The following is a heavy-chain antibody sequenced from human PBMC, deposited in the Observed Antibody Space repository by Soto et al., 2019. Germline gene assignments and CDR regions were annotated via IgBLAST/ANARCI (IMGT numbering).Heavy chain of an antibody. V-gene: IGHV3-9*01. Sequence: QLVESGGGLVQPGRSLRLSCVASGFRFDEYAIHWVRQAPGKGLEWVSGISWDSGSINYAGSVRGRFTVSRDNAKNSLYLHMTSLRSEDTAFYYCEKIVTRHSLVPVFDQWGQGALVSVSS. D-gene: IGHD2-21*01. CDR3: EKIVTRHSLVPVFDQ. CDR1: GFRFDEYA. CDR2: ISWDSGSI. J-gene: IGHJ4*02.